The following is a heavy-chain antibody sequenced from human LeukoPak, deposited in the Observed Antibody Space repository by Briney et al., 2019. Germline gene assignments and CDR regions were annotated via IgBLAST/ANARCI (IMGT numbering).Heavy chain of an antibody. Sequence: GKSLRLSCAASGFTFSSFAMSWVRQAPGKGLEWVSGISSGGSGIYYADSVKGRFTISRDNSKNMLYLQMNSLRAEDTAVYYCAKKGLVGATDLRAFDYWGQGILVTVPS. CDR1: GFTFSSFA. CDR2: ISSGGSGI. J-gene: IGHJ4*02. V-gene: IGHV3-23*01. D-gene: IGHD1-26*01. CDR3: AKKGLVGATDLRAFDY.